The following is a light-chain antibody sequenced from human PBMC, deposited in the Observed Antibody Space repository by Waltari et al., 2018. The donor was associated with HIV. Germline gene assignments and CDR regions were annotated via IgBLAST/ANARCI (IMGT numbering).Light chain of an antibody. CDR3: MEARDRAAGT. V-gene: IGKV2-28*01. CDR1: QSLMQSHGYNS. CDR2: WGT. J-gene: IGKJ5*01. Sequence: IVMTQFPLSLSVTPGEPASISCSSSQSLMQSHGYNSLHLYLQKPGRCPQLLIDWGTNRASGVCDRITGSGSDTELTRKVSRVEAEDIGVYVGMEARDRAAGTFEQETRVAIK.